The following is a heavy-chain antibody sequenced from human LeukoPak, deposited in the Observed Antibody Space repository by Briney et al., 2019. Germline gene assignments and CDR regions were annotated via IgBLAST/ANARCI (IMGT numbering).Heavy chain of an antibody. J-gene: IGHJ4*02. CDR2: ISAYNGNT. Sequence: ASVKVSCKASGYTFTSYGISWVRQAPGQGLEWMGWISAYNGNTNYAQKLQGRVTMTTDTSTSTAHMELRSLRSDDTAVYYCARVGDYYDSSGYHDYWGQGTLVTVSS. D-gene: IGHD3-22*01. V-gene: IGHV1-18*01. CDR1: GYTFTSYG. CDR3: ARVGDYYDSSGYHDY.